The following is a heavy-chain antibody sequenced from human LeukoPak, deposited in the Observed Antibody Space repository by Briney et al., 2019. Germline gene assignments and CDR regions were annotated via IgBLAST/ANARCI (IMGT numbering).Heavy chain of an antibody. CDR3: AKDWTGYGDYGWYFDL. D-gene: IGHD4-17*01. Sequence: GGSLRLSCAASGFTVSSNYMSWVRQAPGKGLEWVSIVYSGGSTYYADSVKGRFTISRDNSKNALYLQMNSLRAEDTAVYYCAKDWTGYGDYGWYFDLWGRGTLVTVSS. CDR2: VYSGGST. V-gene: IGHV3-53*01. J-gene: IGHJ2*01. CDR1: GFTVSSNY.